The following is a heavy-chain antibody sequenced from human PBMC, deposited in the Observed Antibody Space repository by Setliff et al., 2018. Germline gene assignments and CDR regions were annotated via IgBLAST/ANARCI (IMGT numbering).Heavy chain of an antibody. J-gene: IGHJ4*02. CDR3: ARDRPPYYYDSSGYYYSAGNFDY. Sequence: ASVKVSCKASGYTFTSYDINWVRQATGQGLEWMGWMNPNSGNTGYAQKFQGRVTMTRNTSISTAYMELSSLRSEDTAVYYCARDRPPYYYDSSGYYYSAGNFDYWGQGTLVTVSS. V-gene: IGHV1-8*02. CDR1: GYTFTSYD. D-gene: IGHD3-22*01. CDR2: MNPNSGNT.